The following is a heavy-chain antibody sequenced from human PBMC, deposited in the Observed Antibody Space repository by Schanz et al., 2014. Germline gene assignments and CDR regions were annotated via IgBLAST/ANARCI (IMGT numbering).Heavy chain of an antibody. Sequence: QVHLVQSGAEVHKPGASLKISCKASGYTFTNFFLHWVRQAPGQGLEWMGIINPIGGSTTYAQKFRGAVTLTRDTSTDTAYLELTSLRSEDTAVYYCARGSPENMIRGELDYWGQGTLVTGSS. CDR2: INPIGGST. CDR1: GYTFTNFF. D-gene: IGHD3-10*01. CDR3: ARGSPENMIRGELDY. V-gene: IGHV1-46*03. J-gene: IGHJ4*02.